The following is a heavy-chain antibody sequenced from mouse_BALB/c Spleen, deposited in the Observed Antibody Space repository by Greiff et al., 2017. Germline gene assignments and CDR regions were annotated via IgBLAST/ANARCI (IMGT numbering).Heavy chain of an antibody. J-gene: IGHJ4*01. V-gene: IGHV2-9*02. D-gene: IGHD2-1*01. CDR2: IWAGGST. Sequence: VQVVESGPGLVAPSQSLSITCTVSGFSLTSYGVHWVRQPPGKGLEWLGVIWAGGSTNYNSALMSRLSISKDNSKSQVFLKMNSLQTDDTAMYYCASYGNYGYYAMDYWGQGTSVTVSS. CDR3: ASYGNYGYYAMDY. CDR1: GFSLTSYG.